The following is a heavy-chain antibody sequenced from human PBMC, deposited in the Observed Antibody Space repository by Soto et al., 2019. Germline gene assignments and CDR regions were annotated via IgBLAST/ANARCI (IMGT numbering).Heavy chain of an antibody. Sequence: VGSLRLSCAGSGFTFGTYSMNWVRQAAGKGLEWIAYISYDSDTIQYADSVKGRFTISRENAKNSLYLQMNSLRDEDTTGYYCARLYYDYVWGQGTTVTVSS. J-gene: IGHJ6*02. D-gene: IGHD3-3*01. CDR2: ISYDSDTI. CDR3: ARLYYDYV. CDR1: GFTFGTYS. V-gene: IGHV3-48*02.